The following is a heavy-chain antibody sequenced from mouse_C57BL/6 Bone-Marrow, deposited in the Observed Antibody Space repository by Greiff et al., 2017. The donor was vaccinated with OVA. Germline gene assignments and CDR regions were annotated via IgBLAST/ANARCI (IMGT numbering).Heavy chain of an antibody. D-gene: IGHD2-2*01. CDR2: IDPETGGT. Sequence: QVQLKQSGAELVRPGASVTLSCKASGYTFTDYEMHWVKQTPVHGLEWIGAIDPETGGTAYNQKFKGKAILTADKSSSTAYMELRSLTSEDSAVYYCTRPLIYYGYRFDYWGQGTTLTVSS. V-gene: IGHV1-15*01. CDR3: TRPLIYYGYRFDY. CDR1: GYTFTDYE. J-gene: IGHJ2*01.